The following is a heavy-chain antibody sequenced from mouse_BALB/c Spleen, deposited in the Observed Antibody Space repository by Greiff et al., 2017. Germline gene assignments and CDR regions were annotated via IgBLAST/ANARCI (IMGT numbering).Heavy chain of an antibody. CDR3: ARWGGAMDY. CDR2: ISYSGST. J-gene: IGHJ4*01. V-gene: IGHV3-2*02. CDR1: GYSITSDYA. Sequence: EVQLQQSGPGLVKPSQSLSLTCTVTGYSITSDYAWNWIRQFPGNKLGWMGYISYSGSTSYNPSLKSRISITRDTSKNQFFLQLNSVTTEDTATYYCARWGGAMDYWGQGTSVTVSS.